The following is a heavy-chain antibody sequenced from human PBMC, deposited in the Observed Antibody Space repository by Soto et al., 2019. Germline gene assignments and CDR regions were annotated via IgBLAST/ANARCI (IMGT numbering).Heavy chain of an antibody. D-gene: IGHD2-2*01. CDR1: GGTFSSYA. J-gene: IGHJ6*02. CDR3: ARGFRGVVPAARPPYYYYGMDV. V-gene: IGHV1-69*13. CDR2: IIPIFGTA. Sequence: SVKVSCKASGGTFSSYAISWVRQAPGQGLEWMGGIIPIFGTANYAQKFQGRVTITADESTSTAYMELSSLRSEDTAVYYCARGFRGVVPAARPPYYYYGMDVWGQGTTVTVSS.